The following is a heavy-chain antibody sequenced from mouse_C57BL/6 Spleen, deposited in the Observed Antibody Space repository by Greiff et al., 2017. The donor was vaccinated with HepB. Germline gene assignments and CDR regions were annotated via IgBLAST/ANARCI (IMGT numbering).Heavy chain of an antibody. V-gene: IGHV1-69*01. J-gene: IGHJ3*01. D-gene: IGHD2-4*01. Sequence: QVQLQQPGAELVMPGASVKLSCKASGYTFTSYWMHWVKQRPGQGLEWIGEIDPSDSYTNYNQKFKGKSTLTVDKSSSTAYMQLSSLTSEDSAVYYCARSVHDYGFAYWGQGTLVTLSA. CDR1: GYTFTSYW. CDR2: IDPSDSYT. CDR3: ARSVHDYGFAY.